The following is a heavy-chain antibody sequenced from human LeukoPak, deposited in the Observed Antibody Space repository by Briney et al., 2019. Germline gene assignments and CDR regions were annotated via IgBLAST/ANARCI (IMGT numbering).Heavy chain of an antibody. J-gene: IGHJ4*02. Sequence: GGSLRLSCAASGFSFSNCGMHWVRQAPGKGLEWVAFIRYDESKTYYADSVRGRFTNSRDNSKNTPYLQMNSLRVEDTAIYYCAKGYGGSHFDYWGQGALVAVSS. CDR1: GFSFSNCG. CDR2: IRYDESKT. V-gene: IGHV3-30*02. D-gene: IGHD4-23*01. CDR3: AKGYGGSHFDY.